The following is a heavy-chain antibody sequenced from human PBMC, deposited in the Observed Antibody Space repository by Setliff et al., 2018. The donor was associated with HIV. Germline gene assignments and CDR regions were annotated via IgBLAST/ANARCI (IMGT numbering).Heavy chain of an antibody. CDR2: INPNSGDT. Sequence: ASVKVSCKASGYIFSVYLMHWVRQAPGQGLEWMGWINPNSGDTKYAQEFQGRVTMTRDTSISTAYMELNSLRSDDTAVYYCARGQGITMIVVVILEGFDIWGQGTMVTVSS. D-gene: IGHD3-22*01. CDR3: ARGQGITMIVVVILEGFDI. V-gene: IGHV1-2*02. CDR1: GYIFSVYL. J-gene: IGHJ3*02.